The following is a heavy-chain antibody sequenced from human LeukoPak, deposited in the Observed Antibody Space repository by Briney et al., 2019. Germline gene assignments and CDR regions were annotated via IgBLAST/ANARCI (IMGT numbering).Heavy chain of an antibody. CDR3: TTRRQDGW. Sequence: GGSLRLSCVASGFTFSDAWMSWVRQAPGKGLEWVGRIKSKIDGGTIEYAAPVKGRFTISRDDSRNTLNLQMNSIKTEDTGVYYCTTRRQDGWWGQGTLVTVSS. J-gene: IGHJ4*02. CDR2: IKSKIDGGTI. CDR1: GFTFSDAW. D-gene: IGHD2-15*01. V-gene: IGHV3-15*01.